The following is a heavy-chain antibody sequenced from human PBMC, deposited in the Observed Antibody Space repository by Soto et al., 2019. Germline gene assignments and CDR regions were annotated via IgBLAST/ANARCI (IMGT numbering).Heavy chain of an antibody. Sequence: VQLVESGGGVVQPGRSLRLSCAASGFTFSSYGMHWVRQAPGKGLEWVSYISSSSSTIYYADSVKGRFTISRDNAKNSLYLQMNSLRDEDTAVYYCAADNWNDDAFDIWGQGTMVTVSS. V-gene: IGHV3-48*02. CDR2: ISSSSSTI. CDR1: GFTFSSYG. CDR3: AADNWNDDAFDI. D-gene: IGHD1-20*01. J-gene: IGHJ3*02.